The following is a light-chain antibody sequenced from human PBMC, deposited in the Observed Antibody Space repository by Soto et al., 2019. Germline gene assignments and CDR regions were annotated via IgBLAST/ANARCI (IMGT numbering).Light chain of an antibody. CDR3: QRFDTSNAMYF. J-gene: IGKJ2*01. CDR2: KSS. Sequence: DIQMTQSPSTLSASVGDRVTITCRASESINRRLAWYQQKPGSAPKLLIYKSSTLESGVPSRFSGSGYGKEFTLTSSGLQPDDFATYYCQRFDTSNAMYFFGPGTKVDIK. V-gene: IGKV1-5*03. CDR1: ESINRR.